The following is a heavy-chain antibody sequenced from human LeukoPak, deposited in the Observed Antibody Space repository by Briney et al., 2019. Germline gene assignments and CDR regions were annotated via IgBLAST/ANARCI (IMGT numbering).Heavy chain of an antibody. D-gene: IGHD6-19*01. V-gene: IGHV3-21*01. CDR3: ARGKVAGTVDY. CDR1: GFTFSSYN. CDR2: ISTSSTYI. J-gene: IGHJ4*02. Sequence: GGSLRLSCSASGFTFSSYNMDWVRQAPGEGLEWVSSISTSSTYIFYADSVRGRFTVSRDNAKNSLYLQMKTLSAEDTAVYYCARGKVAGTVDYWGQGALVTVSS.